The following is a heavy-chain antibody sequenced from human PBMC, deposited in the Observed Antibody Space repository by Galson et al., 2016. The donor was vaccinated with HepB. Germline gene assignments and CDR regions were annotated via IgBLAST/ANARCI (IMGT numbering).Heavy chain of an antibody. J-gene: IGHJ4*02. V-gene: IGHV1-18*01. CDR2: ISAYNGDT. CDR3: ARAYSISSEVDY. D-gene: IGHD6-6*01. CDR1: GYTFTSYG. Sequence: SVKVSCKASGYTFTSYGISWMRQAPGQGLEWMGWISAYNGDTNHAQKLQGRVTMTTDTSTSTAYMELRSLRSDDTAVYYCARAYSISSEVDYWGQGTLVTVSS.